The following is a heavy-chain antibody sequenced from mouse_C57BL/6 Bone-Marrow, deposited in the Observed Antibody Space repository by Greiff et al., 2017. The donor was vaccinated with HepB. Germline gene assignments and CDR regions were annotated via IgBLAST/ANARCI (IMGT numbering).Heavy chain of an antibody. CDR1: GYTFTSYG. CDR3: ARSGGLRRAWFAY. Sequence: VQLQQSGAELARPGASVKLSCKASGYTFTSYGISWVKQRTGQGLEWIGEIYPRSGNTYYNEKFKGKATLTADKSSSTAYMELRGLTSEDSAVYFCARSGGLRRAWFAYWGQGTLVTVSA. V-gene: IGHV1-81*01. CDR2: IYPRSGNT. D-gene: IGHD2-4*01. J-gene: IGHJ3*01.